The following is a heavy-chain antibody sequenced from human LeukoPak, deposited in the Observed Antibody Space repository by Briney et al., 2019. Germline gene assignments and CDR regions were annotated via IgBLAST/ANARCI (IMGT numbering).Heavy chain of an antibody. D-gene: IGHD1-26*01. Sequence: GGSLRLSCAASGFTFSSYAMSWVRQAPGKGLEWVANIKQDGSEKYYVDSVKGRFTISRDNAKNSLYLQMNSLRAEDTAVYYCASDTGSGSYWNYWGQGTLVTVSS. CDR1: GFTFSSYA. CDR2: IKQDGSEK. V-gene: IGHV3-7*01. J-gene: IGHJ4*02. CDR3: ASDTGSGSYWNY.